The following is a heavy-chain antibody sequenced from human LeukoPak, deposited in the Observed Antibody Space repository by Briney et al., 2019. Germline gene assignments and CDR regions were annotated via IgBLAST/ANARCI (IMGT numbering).Heavy chain of an antibody. Sequence: GGSLRLSCAESGFTFSNSWMTWVRQAPGKGLEWVAHINEDGSDKYYVDSVTGRFSISRDNTKNSLYLQISSLRAEDTAVYYCARGPLSFSDFDSWGQGTLVTVSS. V-gene: IGHV3-7*05. J-gene: IGHJ4*02. CDR2: INEDGSDK. CDR1: GFTFSNSW. D-gene: IGHD3-10*01. CDR3: ARGPLSFSDFDS.